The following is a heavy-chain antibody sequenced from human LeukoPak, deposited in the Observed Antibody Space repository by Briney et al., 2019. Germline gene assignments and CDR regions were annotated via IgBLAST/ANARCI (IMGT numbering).Heavy chain of an antibody. J-gene: IGHJ4*02. V-gene: IGHV3-11*04. Sequence: PGGSLRLSCAASGFTFSDYYMSWIRQAPGKGLEWVSAISGSGGSTYYADSVKGRFTISRDNAKNSLYLQMNSLRAEDTAVYYCARGDYYDSSGLDYWGQGTLVTVSS. CDR1: GFTFSDYY. CDR2: ISGSGGST. CDR3: ARGDYYDSSGLDY. D-gene: IGHD3-22*01.